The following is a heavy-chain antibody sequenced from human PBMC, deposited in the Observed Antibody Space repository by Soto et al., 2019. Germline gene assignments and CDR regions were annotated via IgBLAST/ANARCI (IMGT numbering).Heavy chain of an antibody. CDR2: ISANNGNT. CDR3: TTRIGAAGSYYYYGMDV. Sequence: QVQLVQSGAEVKKPGASVKVSCKASGYTFMTYGISWVRQAPGQGLEWMGWISANNGNTNYAQKLQGRVTMTTDTSTTSAYLGLRSLRSDDTAVYYCTTRIGAAGSYYYYGMDVWGQGTTVTVSS. V-gene: IGHV1-18*04. CDR1: GYTFMTYG. D-gene: IGHD6-13*01. J-gene: IGHJ6*02.